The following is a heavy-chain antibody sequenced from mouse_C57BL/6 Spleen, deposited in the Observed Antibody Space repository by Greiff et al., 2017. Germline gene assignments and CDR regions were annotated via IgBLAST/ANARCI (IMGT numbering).Heavy chain of an antibody. D-gene: IGHD2-3*01. V-gene: IGHV3-6*01. CDR3: ARDGGYDGYYYYFDY. CDR2: ISYDGSN. Sequence: EVKLQESGPGLVKPSQSLSLTCSVTGYSITSGYYWNWIRQFPGNKLEWMGYISYDGSNNYNPSLKNRISITRDTSKNQFFLKLNSVTTEDTATYYCARDGGYDGYYYYFDYWGQGTTLTVSS. CDR1: GYSITSGYY. J-gene: IGHJ2*01.